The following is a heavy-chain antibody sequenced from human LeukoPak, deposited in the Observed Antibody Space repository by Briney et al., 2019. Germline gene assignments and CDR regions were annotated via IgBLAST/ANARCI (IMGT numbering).Heavy chain of an antibody. CDR3: ARFTYSSGWYNWFDP. CDR1: GFTVSSNY. D-gene: IGHD6-19*01. Sequence: GGSLRLSCAASGFTVSSNYMSWVRQAPGKGLEWVSVIYSGGSTYYADSVKGRFTISRDNSKNTLYLQMNSLRAEDTAVYYCARFTYSSGWYNWFDPWGQGTLVTVSS. CDR2: IYSGGST. V-gene: IGHV3-66*01. J-gene: IGHJ5*02.